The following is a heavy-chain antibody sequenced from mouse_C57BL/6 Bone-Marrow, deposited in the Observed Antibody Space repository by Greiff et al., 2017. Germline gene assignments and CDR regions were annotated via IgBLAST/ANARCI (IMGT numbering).Heavy chain of an antibody. D-gene: IGHD3-3*01. CDR2: INYDGSST. Sequence: DVQLVESEGGLVQPGSSMKLSCTASGFTFSDYYMAWVRQVPEKGLVWVANINYDGSSTYYLDSLKSRFIISRDNAKNILYLQMSSLKSEDTTTYYCARGGPLLDYWGQGTTLTVSS. V-gene: IGHV5-16*01. CDR1: GFTFSDYY. CDR3: ARGGPLLDY. J-gene: IGHJ2*01.